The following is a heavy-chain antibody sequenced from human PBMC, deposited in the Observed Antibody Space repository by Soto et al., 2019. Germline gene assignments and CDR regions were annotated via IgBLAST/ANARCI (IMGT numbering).Heavy chain of an antibody. CDR1: GFTFSSAW. J-gene: IGHJ4*02. D-gene: IGHD5-12*01. Sequence: GGSLRLSCTASGFTFSSAWISWVRQVPGRGLEWVGRIKSKTDGGTTDYATPVKDRFIISRDDSRNTLFLQMSSLTTGDTAVYYCTKDRSFLRIFDYWGQGALVTVSS. CDR3: TKDRSFLRIFDY. CDR2: IKSKTDGGTT. V-gene: IGHV3-15*01.